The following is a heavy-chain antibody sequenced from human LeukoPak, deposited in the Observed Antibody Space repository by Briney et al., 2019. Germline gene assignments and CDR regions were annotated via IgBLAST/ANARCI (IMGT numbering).Heavy chain of an antibody. CDR3: ARVWTTGLYDY. CDR2: ISYDGSNK. V-gene: IGHV3-30-3*01. J-gene: IGHJ4*02. CDR1: GFTFSSYA. Sequence: GGSLRLSCAASGFTFSSYAMHWVRRAPGKGLEWVAVISYDGSNKYYADSVKGRFTISRDNSKNTLYLQMNSLRAEDTAVYYCARVWTTGLYDYWGQGTLVTVSS. D-gene: IGHD4-17*01.